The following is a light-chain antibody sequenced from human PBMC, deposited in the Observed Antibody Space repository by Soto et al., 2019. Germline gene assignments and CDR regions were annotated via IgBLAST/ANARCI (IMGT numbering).Light chain of an antibody. CDR1: QSISTY. CDR3: QEYNSHS. Sequence: DIRMTQSPSPLSASVGNSVTIICRASQSISTYLNWYQKKPGKAPNLLIYDASRLESGVPSRFSGSGSGTEFTLTITSLQSDDFATYYCQEYNSHSFGGGTKVDIK. V-gene: IGKV1-5*02. CDR2: DAS. J-gene: IGKJ4*01.